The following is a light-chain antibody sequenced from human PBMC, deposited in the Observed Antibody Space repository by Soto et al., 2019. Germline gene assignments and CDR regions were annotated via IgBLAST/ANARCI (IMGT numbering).Light chain of an antibody. V-gene: IGLV2-14*01. CDR2: DVN. J-gene: IGLJ1*01. CDR1: SKDVGGYNF. CDR3: SSYSNTSTLYV. Sequence: QSALTQPASVSGFPGQSITISCTGTSKDVGGYNFVSWYLKHPGKAPKLKIYDVNKRPSGVSNRFSGSKSGNTASLTISGLQAEDGADYYCSSYSNTSTLYVFGTGTKLTVL.